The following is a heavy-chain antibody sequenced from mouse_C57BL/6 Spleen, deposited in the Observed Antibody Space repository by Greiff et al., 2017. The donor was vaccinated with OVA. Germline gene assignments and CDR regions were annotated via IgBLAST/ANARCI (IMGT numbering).Heavy chain of an antibody. V-gene: IGHV5-4*01. CDR1: GFTFSSYA. CDR2: ISDGGSYT. Sequence: EVQVVESGGGLVKPGGSLKLSCAASGFTFSSYAMSWVRQTPEKRLEWVATISDGGSYTYYPDNVKGRFTISRDNAKNNLYLQMSHLKSEDTAMYYCARGGIYYDYPWFAYWGQGTLVTVSA. CDR3: ARGGIYYDYPWFAY. D-gene: IGHD2-4*01. J-gene: IGHJ3*01.